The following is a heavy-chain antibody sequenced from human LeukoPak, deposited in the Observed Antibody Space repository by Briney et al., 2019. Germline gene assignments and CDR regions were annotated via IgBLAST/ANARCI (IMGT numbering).Heavy chain of an antibody. CDR2: ISWNSGSV. CDR1: GFTFDDYA. V-gene: IGHV3-9*01. D-gene: IGHD1-26*01. J-gene: IGHJ6*02. CDR3: AKDIGKGGPGGYYYGMDV. Sequence: PGRSLRLSCAASGFTFDDYAMHWVRQAPGEGLEWVSGISWNSGSVGYADSVKGRFTISRDNAKNSLYLQMNSLRAEDTALYYCAKDIGKGGPGGYYYGMDVWGQGTTVTVSS.